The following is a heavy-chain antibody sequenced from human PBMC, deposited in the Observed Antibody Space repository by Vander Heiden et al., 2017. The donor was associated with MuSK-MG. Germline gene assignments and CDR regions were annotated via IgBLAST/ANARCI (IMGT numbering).Heavy chain of an antibody. Sequence: QVQLQESGPRLVKPSETLSLTCTVSGGSISTFYWNWIRQPPGKGLEWIGYIYYTGNTNYNPSLKSRVTMSVDTSTNQFSLRLSSVTAADTAVYYCARKVPSNAFDVWGQGTMVTVSS. V-gene: IGHV4-59*01. D-gene: IGHD1-1*01. CDR2: IYYTGNT. CDR1: GGSISTFY. J-gene: IGHJ3*01. CDR3: ARKVPSNAFDV.